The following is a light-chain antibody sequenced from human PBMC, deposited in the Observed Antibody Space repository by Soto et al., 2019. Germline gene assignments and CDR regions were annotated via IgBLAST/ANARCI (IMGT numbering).Light chain of an antibody. Sequence: QSVLTQPPSASGSPGQSVTISCTGTSSDVGGYNYVSWYQQHPGKAPKLIIYEVSERPSGVPDRFSGSKSSNTASLTVSGLQAEDEADYYCSSYAGSNNFVCGTGTKVTVL. V-gene: IGLV2-8*01. CDR3: SSYAGSNNFV. CDR2: EVS. CDR1: SSDVGGYNY. J-gene: IGLJ1*01.